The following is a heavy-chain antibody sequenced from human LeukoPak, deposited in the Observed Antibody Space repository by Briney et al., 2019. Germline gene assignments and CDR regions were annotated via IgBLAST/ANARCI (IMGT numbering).Heavy chain of an antibody. CDR1: GFTFSSYR. V-gene: IGHV3-7*03. D-gene: IGHD3-22*01. Sequence: GGSLRLSCAASGFTFSSYRMSWVRQAPGKGLEWVANIKQDGSEKYYVDSVKGRFTISRDNAKNSLYLQMNSLRAEDTAVYYCARGLDYFDYWGQGTLVTVSS. CDR3: ARGLDYFDY. J-gene: IGHJ4*02. CDR2: IKQDGSEK.